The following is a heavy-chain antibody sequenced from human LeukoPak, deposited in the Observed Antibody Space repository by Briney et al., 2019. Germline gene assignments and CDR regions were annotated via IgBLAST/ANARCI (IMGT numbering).Heavy chain of an antibody. J-gene: IGHJ4*02. V-gene: IGHV4-4*07. D-gene: IGHD3-10*01. Sequence: SETLSLTCTVSGGSFTTYHWSWIRQPAGKGLEWIGHIDSSGTTNYNPSLKSRVTMSTDTSKNQFSLKLSSVTAADTAIYYCARDAKYYYGSRTFFFYEYWGQGTLLTVSS. CDR2: IDSSGTT. CDR1: GGSFTTYH. CDR3: ARDAKYYYGSRTFFFYEY.